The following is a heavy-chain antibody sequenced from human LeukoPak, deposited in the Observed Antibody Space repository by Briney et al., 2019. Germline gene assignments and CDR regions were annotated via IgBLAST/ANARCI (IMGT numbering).Heavy chain of an antibody. CDR1: GYTFTGYY. Sequence: ASVKVSCKASGYTFTGYYMHWVRQAPVQGLEWMGWINPNSGGTNYAQKFQGRVTMTRDTSISTAYMELSRLRSDDTAVYYCARVGTTVTTFDYWGQGTLVTVSS. CDR2: INPNSGGT. D-gene: IGHD4-17*01. V-gene: IGHV1-2*02. J-gene: IGHJ4*02. CDR3: ARVGTTVTTFDY.